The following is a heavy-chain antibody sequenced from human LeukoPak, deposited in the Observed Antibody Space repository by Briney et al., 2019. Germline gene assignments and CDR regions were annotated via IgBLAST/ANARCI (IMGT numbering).Heavy chain of an antibody. CDR2: IYHSEST. D-gene: IGHD4-17*01. CDR3: ASHPVDYGDYVDRSY. CDR1: GYSISSGYY. J-gene: IGHJ4*02. Sequence: SETLSLTCAVSGYSISSGYYWGCIRQPPGKGPEWIGSIYHSESTYYNPSLKSRFTISVDTSKNQFSLKLSSVTAADTAVYYCASHPVDYGDYVDRSYWGQGTLVTVSS. V-gene: IGHV4-38-2*01.